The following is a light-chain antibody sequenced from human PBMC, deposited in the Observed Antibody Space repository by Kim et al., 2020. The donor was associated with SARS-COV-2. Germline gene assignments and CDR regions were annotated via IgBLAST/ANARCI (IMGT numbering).Light chain of an antibody. CDR1: SSNIGNNY. J-gene: IGLJ3*02. CDR2: RNN. V-gene: IGLV1-47*01. Sequence: QSVLTQPPSASGTPGQTVTVSCSGGSSNIGNNYLHWYQQFPGTAPKLLIYRNNERPPGVSDRFSGSKSDTSGSLAISRLRPEDEADYYCAAWDDTLDGGVFGGGTQLTVL. CDR3: AAWDDTLDGGV.